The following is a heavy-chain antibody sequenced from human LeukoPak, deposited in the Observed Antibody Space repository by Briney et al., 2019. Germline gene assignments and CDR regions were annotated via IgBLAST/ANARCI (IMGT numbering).Heavy chain of an antibody. CDR2: IYYSGST. V-gene: IGHV4-39*07. J-gene: IGHJ6*03. CDR3: ARIERSGSLYLYYYMDV. Sequence: SETLSLTCTVSGGSISSSSYYWGWIRQPPGKGLEWIGSIYYSGSTYYNPSLKSRVTISVDTSKNQFSLKLSSVTAADTAVYYCARIERSGSLYLYYYMDVWGKGTTVTVSS. CDR1: GGSISSSSYY. D-gene: IGHD3-3*01.